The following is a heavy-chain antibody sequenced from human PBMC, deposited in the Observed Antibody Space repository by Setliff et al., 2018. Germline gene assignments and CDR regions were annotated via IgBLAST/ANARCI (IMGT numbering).Heavy chain of an antibody. CDR2: ISSSSSTI. V-gene: IGHV3-48*04. Sequence: PGGSLRLSCAASGFTFSSYSMNWVRQAPGKGLEWVSYISSSSSTIYYADSVKGRFTISRDNAKNSVDLQMSSLRPEDTAIYFCVRGLSDRVNWFAFDYWGQGTLVTVSS. CDR1: GFTFSSYS. J-gene: IGHJ4*02. CDR3: VRGLSDRVNWFAFDY. D-gene: IGHD1-1*01.